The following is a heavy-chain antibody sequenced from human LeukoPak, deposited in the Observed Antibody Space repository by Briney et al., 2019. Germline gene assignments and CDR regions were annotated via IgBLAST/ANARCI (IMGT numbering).Heavy chain of an antibody. J-gene: IGHJ4*02. D-gene: IGHD3-3*01. CDR3: ARGRSYYDFWSGYYSPLGY. CDR1: GGTFSSYA. V-gene: IGHV1-69*01. CDR2: IIPIFGTA. Sequence: SVKVSCKASGGTFSSYAISWVRQAPGQGLEWMGGIIPIFGTANYAQKFQGRVTITADESTSTAYMELSSLRSEDTAVYYCARGRSYYDFWSGYYSPLGYWDQGTLVTVSS.